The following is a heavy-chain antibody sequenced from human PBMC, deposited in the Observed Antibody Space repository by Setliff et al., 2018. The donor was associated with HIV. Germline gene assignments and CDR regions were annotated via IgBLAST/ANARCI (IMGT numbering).Heavy chain of an antibody. Sequence: GGSLRLSCVTSGFTFTSYAMGWVRQAPGEGLEYVSALSGSGGTTYYTDSVKGRFTLSRDTSKNILHLQMNSLRAEDTAVYYCARDLFRMGEMATYYFDYWGQGTLVTVSS. J-gene: IGHJ4*02. V-gene: IGHV3-23*01. D-gene: IGHD5-12*01. CDR1: GFTFTSYA. CDR2: LSGSGGTT. CDR3: ARDLFRMGEMATYYFDY.